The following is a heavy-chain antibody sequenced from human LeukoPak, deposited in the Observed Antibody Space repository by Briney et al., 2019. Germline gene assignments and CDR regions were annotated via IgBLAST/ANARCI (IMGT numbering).Heavy chain of an antibody. Sequence: GGCLRLSCAASGFTFSSSWMSWVRQAPGEGLEYVSVITSGGATYYADSVRGRFTISRDNYKNRLYLQMSRLRAEDTAVYYCVKEVGRSGAFDIWGQGTMVIVSS. CDR3: VKEVGRSGAFDI. J-gene: IGHJ3*02. V-gene: IGHV3-64D*09. D-gene: IGHD1-26*01. CDR1: GFTFSSSW. CDR2: ITSGGAT.